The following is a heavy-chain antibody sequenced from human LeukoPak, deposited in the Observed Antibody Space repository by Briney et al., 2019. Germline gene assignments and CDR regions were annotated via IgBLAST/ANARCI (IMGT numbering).Heavy chain of an antibody. CDR2: ISSSGSTI. Sequence: GGSLRLSCAASGFTFSSYEMNWVRQAPGKGLEWVSYISSSGSTIYYADSVKGRFTISRDNAKNSLYLQMNSLRAEDTAVYYCARGALRYFDRAIPNGFDIWGQGTMVTVSS. CDR3: ARGALRYFDRAIPNGFDI. CDR1: GFTFSSYE. D-gene: IGHD3-9*01. J-gene: IGHJ3*02. V-gene: IGHV3-48*03.